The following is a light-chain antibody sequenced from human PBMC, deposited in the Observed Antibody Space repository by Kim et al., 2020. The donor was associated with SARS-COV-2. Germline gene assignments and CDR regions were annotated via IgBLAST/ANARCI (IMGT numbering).Light chain of an antibody. V-gene: IGLV3-19*01. J-gene: IGLJ2*01. CDR1: SLRSYY. Sequence: SSELTQDPAVSVALGQTVRITCQGDSLRSYYATWYQQKPGQAPILVIYGKNNRPSGIPDRFSGSSSGNTASLTITGTQAGDEADYYCNSRDSNNNVLFGGGTKSPS. CDR3: NSRDSNNNVL. CDR2: GKN.